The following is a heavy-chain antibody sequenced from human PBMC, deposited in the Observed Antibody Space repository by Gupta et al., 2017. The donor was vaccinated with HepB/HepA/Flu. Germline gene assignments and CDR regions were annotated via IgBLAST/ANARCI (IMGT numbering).Heavy chain of an antibody. CDR1: GYTFTGYY. Sequence: QVQLVQSGAEVKKPGASVKVSCKASGYTFTGYYMTWVRQAPGQGLEWMGWINPNSGGTNYAQKFQGRVTMTRDTSISTAYMELSRLRSDDTAVYYCARAPRTRWGYYYYYYMDVWGKGTTVTVSS. CDR2: INPNSGGT. CDR3: ARAPRTRWGYYYYYYMDV. V-gene: IGHV1-2*02. J-gene: IGHJ6*03. D-gene: IGHD3-16*01.